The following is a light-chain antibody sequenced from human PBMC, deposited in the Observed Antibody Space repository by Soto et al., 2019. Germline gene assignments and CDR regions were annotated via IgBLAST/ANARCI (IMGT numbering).Light chain of an antibody. CDR3: RSYPSSYLSV. CDR1: GRDIGAYDY. J-gene: IGLJ1*01. Sequence: QSVLTQPVAGLGSPGQSISISCIGSGRDIGAYDYVSWYQQHPGKAPKLLIYGVKNRPSGVSYRFSASKSAFTASLTISGLQAEDVAQYFCRSYPSSYLSVFGAGSKVT. CDR2: GVK. V-gene: IGLV2-14*01.